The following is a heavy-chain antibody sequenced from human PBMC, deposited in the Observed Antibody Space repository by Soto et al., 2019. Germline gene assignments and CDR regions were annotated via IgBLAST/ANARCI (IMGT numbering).Heavy chain of an antibody. CDR3: ARDPVSSQAWFDP. Sequence: AAVKVSCKASGYTFTGYYMHWVRQAPGQGLEWMGWINPNSGGTNYAQKFQGRVTMTRDTSISTAYMELSRLRSDDTAVYYCARDPVSSQAWFDPWGQGTLVTVSS. V-gene: IGHV1-2*02. CDR1: GYTFTGYY. CDR2: INPNSGGT. J-gene: IGHJ5*02.